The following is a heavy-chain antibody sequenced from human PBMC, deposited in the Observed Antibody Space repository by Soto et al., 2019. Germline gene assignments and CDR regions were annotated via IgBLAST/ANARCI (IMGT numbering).Heavy chain of an antibody. CDR1: GGSISSGGYY. J-gene: IGHJ4*02. Sequence: PSETLSLTCTVSGGSISSGGYYWSWIRQPPGKGLEWIGTIYYSGSTNYNPSLKSRVTISVDTSKNQFSLKLTSVTAADTAVYYCARDKITGLFDYWGQGTLVTVSS. V-gene: IGHV4-39*07. D-gene: IGHD2-8*02. CDR3: ARDKITGLFDY. CDR2: IYYSGST.